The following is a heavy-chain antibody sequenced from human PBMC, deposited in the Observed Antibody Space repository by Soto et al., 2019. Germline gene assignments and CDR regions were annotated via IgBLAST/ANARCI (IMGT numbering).Heavy chain of an antibody. Sequence: ASVKVSCKASGYTFTSYGISWLRQAPGQGLEWMGWISAYNGNTNYAQKLQGRVTMTTDTSTSTAYMELRSLRSDDTAVYYCARGGGSSGYLLYYYYGMDVWGQGTTVTVSS. J-gene: IGHJ6*02. V-gene: IGHV1-18*04. D-gene: IGHD3-22*01. CDR1: GYTFTSYG. CDR3: ARGGGSSGYLLYYYYGMDV. CDR2: ISAYNGNT.